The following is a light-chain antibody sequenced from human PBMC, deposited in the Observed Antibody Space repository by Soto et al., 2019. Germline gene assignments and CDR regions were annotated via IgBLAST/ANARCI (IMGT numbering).Light chain of an antibody. CDR2: KDS. V-gene: IGLV3-25*02. Sequence: SYELTQPPSMSVSPGQTARIPCSGDALSNQYAYWYQQRPGQAPVLLIYKDSERPSGIPERFSGSSSGTTVTLTISGAQAEDEADYYCQSADSTGVIGLFGGGTKLTVL. CDR3: QSADSTGVIGL. CDR1: ALSNQY. J-gene: IGLJ2*01.